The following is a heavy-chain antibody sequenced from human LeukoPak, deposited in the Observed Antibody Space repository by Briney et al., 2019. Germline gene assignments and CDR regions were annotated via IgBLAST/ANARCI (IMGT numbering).Heavy chain of an antibody. J-gene: IGHJ4*02. CDR3: AKHRGTPADYVDY. D-gene: IGHD1-26*01. CDR2: IYYSGST. Sequence: SETLSLTCTVSGGSISSSSYSWGWIRQPPGKGLEWIGSIYYSGSTYYNPSLKSRVTISVDTSKNQFSLKLSSVTAADTAVYYCAKHRGTPADYVDYWGQGTLVTVSS. CDR1: GGSISSSSYS. V-gene: IGHV4-39*01.